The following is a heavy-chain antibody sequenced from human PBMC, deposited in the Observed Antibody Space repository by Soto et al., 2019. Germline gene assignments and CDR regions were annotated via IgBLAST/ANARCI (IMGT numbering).Heavy chain of an antibody. J-gene: IGHJ6*02. D-gene: IGHD3-9*01. CDR3: ARRVRYFDYGMDV. CDR1: GYSFTSYW. CDR2: IYPGDSDT. V-gene: IGHV5-51*01. Sequence: GGSLKISCHGSGYSFTSYWIGWVRQMPWKGLEWMGIIYPGDSDTRYSPSFQGQVTISADKSISTAYLQWSSLKASDTAMYYCARRVRYFDYGMDVWGQGTTVTVSS.